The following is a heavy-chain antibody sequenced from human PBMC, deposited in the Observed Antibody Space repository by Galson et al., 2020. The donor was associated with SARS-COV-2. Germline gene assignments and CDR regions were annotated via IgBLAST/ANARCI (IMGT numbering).Heavy chain of an antibody. D-gene: IGHD1-26*01. CDR2: ISYDGSNK. J-gene: IGHJ4*02. V-gene: IGHV3-30*04. CDR3: ARDRGGSYYGFDY. CDR1: GFTFSSYA. Sequence: GESLKISCAASGFTFSSYAMHWVRQAPGKGLEWVAVISYDGSNKYYADSVKGRFTISRDNSKNTLYLQMNSLRAEDTAVYYCARDRGGSYYGFDYWGQGTLVPVSS.